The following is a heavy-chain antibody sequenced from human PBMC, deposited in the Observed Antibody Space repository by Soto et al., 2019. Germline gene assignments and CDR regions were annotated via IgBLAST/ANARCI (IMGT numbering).Heavy chain of an antibody. CDR3: AKATSGYSYYYMDV. CDR2: ISASGGTT. Sequence: PGGSLRLSCAASGFTFSNYAMRWVRQAPGKGLDWVSGISASGGTTYYADSVKGRFTISRDNSKNTLSLQMNSLRAEDTAVYYCAKATSGYSYYYMDVWGKGTTVTVSS. CDR1: GFTFSNYA. J-gene: IGHJ6*03. D-gene: IGHD2-8*02. V-gene: IGHV3-23*01.